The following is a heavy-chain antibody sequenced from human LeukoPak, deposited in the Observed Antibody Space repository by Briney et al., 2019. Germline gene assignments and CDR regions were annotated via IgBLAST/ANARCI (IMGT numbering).Heavy chain of an antibody. D-gene: IGHD6-19*01. V-gene: IGHV4-59*12. CDR2: IYYTGST. CDR1: GGSISSYY. J-gene: IGHJ4*02. CDR3: ARSGGDRGWYYFDY. Sequence: PSETLSLTCNVSGGSISSYYCSWIRQPPGKGLEWIGYIYYTGSTNHNPSLKSRVTMSLDTSKKQFSLKLTSITAADTAVYYCARSGGDRGWYYFDYWGQGTLVTVSS.